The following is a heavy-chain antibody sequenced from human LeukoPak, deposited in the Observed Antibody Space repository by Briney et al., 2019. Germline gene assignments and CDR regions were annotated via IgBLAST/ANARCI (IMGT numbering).Heavy chain of an antibody. CDR2: ISSSGSTI. CDR3: ARSGRYEIYGDYRLSAGVDY. Sequence: GGSLRLSCAASGFTFSSYEMNWVRQAPGKGLEWVSYISSSGSTIYYADSVKGRFTISRDNAKNSLYLQMNSLRAEDTAVYYCARSGRYEIYGDYRLSAGVDYWGQGTLVTVSS. V-gene: IGHV3-48*03. CDR1: GFTFSSYE. J-gene: IGHJ4*02. D-gene: IGHD4-17*01.